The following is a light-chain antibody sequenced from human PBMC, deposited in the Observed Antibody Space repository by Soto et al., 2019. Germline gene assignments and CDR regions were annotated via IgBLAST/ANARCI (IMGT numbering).Light chain of an antibody. CDR1: QTIGSW. CDR2: DDS. CDR3: QQYSSFPRT. J-gene: IGKJ1*01. V-gene: IGKV1-5*01. Sequence: DIQMTQSPSTLSASVGDRVTITCRASQTIGSWLAWYQQKPGKAPELLIYDDSTLEGGVPSRFSGSGSGTECSLTITLLQHDDFATIYCQQYSSFPRTFGQGTKVEIK.